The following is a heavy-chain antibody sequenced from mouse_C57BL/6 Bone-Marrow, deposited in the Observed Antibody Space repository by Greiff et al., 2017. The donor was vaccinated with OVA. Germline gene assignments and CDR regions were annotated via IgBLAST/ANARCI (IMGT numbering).Heavy chain of an antibody. CDR1: GYTFTSYW. V-gene: IGHV1-53*01. Sequence: QVQLQQPGTELVKPGASVKLSCKASGYTFTSYWMHWVKQRPGQGLEWIGNINPSNGGPNYNEKFKSKATLTVDKSSSTAYMQLSSLTSEDSAVYYCARSREFITTVCDYWGQGTTLTVSS. J-gene: IGHJ2*01. CDR2: INPSNGGP. D-gene: IGHD1-1*01. CDR3: ARSREFITTVCDY.